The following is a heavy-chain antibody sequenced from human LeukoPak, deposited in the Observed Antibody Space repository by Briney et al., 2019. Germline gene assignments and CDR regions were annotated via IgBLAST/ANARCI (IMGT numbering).Heavy chain of an antibody. CDR3: ARDGDYYDSSGNDY. D-gene: IGHD3-22*01. CDR1: GGTFSSYA. J-gene: IGHJ4*02. V-gene: IGHV1-69*06. Sequence: ASVTVSCKASGGTFSSYAISWVRQAPGQGLEWMGRIIPIFGTANYAQKFQGRVTITADKSTSTAYMELSSLRSEDTAVYYCARDGDYYDSSGNDYWGQGTLVTVSS. CDR2: IIPIFGTA.